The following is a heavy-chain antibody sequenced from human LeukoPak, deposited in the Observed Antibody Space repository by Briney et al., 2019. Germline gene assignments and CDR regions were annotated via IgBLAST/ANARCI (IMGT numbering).Heavy chain of an antibody. CDR2: ISNSGYT. J-gene: IGHJ4*02. CDR3: AGTTSGYIY. D-gene: IGHD2-2*02. Sequence: SETLSLTCSVSGGDSISSYYWYWIRKSPGKRLEWIGNISNSGYTDYNPSLKSQVTMSIDTSKMQFFLRLSAVRAADTSVYSCAGTTSGYIYWGLGTPVIVSS. V-gene: IGHV4-59*01. CDR1: GGDSISSYY.